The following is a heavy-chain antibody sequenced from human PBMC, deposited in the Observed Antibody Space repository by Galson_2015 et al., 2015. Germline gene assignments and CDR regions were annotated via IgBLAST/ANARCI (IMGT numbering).Heavy chain of an antibody. V-gene: IGHV4-38-2*02. CDR3: AREGCSGGSCYGTIDY. CDR1: GYSISSGYY. Sequence: SETLSLTCTVSGYSISSGYYWGWIRQPPGKGLEWIGSITHSARTNYNPSLMSRVTISVDTSKNQFSLKLSSVTAADTAVYYCAREGCSGGSCYGTIDYWGQGTLVTVSS. J-gene: IGHJ4*02. CDR2: ITHSART. D-gene: IGHD2-15*01.